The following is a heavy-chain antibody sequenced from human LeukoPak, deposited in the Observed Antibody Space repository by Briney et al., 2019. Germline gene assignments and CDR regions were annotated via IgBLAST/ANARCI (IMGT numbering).Heavy chain of an antibody. J-gene: IGHJ3*02. V-gene: IGHV3-30-3*01. CDR3: ARDSSGYLTHDAFDI. CDR1: GFTFXSYA. D-gene: IGHD3-22*01. CDR2: ISYDGSNK. Sequence: GSLRLSCAXSGFTFXSYAMHWVRQAPGKGLEWVAVISYDGSNKYYADSVKGRFTISRDNSKTTLYLQMNSLRAEDTAVYYCARDSSGYLTHDAFDIWGQGTMVTVSS.